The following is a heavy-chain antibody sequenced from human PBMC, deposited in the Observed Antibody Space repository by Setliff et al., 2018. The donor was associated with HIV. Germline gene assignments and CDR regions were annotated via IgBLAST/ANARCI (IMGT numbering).Heavy chain of an antibody. CDR1: GFTFSRYS. V-gene: IGHV3-23*01. CDR3: ARGSYGSFGY. J-gene: IGHJ4*02. D-gene: IGHD3-10*01. CDR2: INTSGGRT. Sequence: LRLSCAASGFTFSRYSMTWVRQVPGKGLEWISEINTSGGRTYYADSVKGRFTISRDNSQNTLFLQMNSLRAGDTAIYYCARGSYGSFGYWGLGTLVTVSS.